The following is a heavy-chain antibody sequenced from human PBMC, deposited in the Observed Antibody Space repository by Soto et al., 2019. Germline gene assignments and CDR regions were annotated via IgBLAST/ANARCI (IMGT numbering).Heavy chain of an antibody. D-gene: IGHD3-3*01. CDR1: GGSFSGYY. CDR3: ARTRITTFGVLPNYYYGMDV. J-gene: IGHJ6*02. Sequence: ETLSLTCAVYGGSFSGYYWSWIRQPPGKGLEWIGEINHSGSTNYNPSLKSRVTISVDTSKNQFSLKLSSVNAADTAVYYCARTRITTFGVLPNYYYGMDVWGQGTTVT. CDR2: INHSGST. V-gene: IGHV4-34*01.